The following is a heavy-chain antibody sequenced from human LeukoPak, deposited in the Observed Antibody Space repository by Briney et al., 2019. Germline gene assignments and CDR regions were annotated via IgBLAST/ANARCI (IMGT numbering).Heavy chain of an antibody. D-gene: IGHD3-3*01. CDR1: VYSISSGYY. CDR3: ARQNYDFWSGYYGLYFDY. V-gene: IGHV4-38-2*01. Sequence: PSETLSLTCAVSVYSISSGYYWGWIRQPPGKGLEWIGSIYHSGSTYYSPSLKCRVTISVDTSKNQFSLKLSSVTAADTAVYYCARQNYDFWSGYYGLYFDYWGQGTLVTVSS. J-gene: IGHJ4*02. CDR2: IYHSGST.